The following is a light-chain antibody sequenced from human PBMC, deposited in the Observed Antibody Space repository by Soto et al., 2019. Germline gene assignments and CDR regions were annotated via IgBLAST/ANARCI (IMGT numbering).Light chain of an antibody. CDR1: SSNIGAGFD. CDR3: QSYDISLRGNV. CDR2: GNT. V-gene: IGLV1-40*01. J-gene: IGLJ1*01. Sequence: QSVLTQPPSVSGAPGQRVILSCTGNSSNIGAGFDVHWYQQVPGSAPTLLIYGNTHRPTGVPDRFSGSKGGTSASLTITGLQAHDEADYYCQSYDISLRGNVFGPGTKLTVL.